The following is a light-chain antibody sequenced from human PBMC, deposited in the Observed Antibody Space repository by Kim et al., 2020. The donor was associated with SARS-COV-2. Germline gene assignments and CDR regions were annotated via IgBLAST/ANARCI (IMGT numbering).Light chain of an antibody. Sequence: SASAGDRVTITCRASQGISRSLAWYQQQPGDAPTLLIYGASILQSGVPSRFSGSGSGTDFTLTISSLQPEDCATYYCQQLNSFPRTFGQGTKLEI. J-gene: IGKJ2*01. CDR3: QQLNSFPRT. V-gene: IGKV1-9*01. CDR1: QGISRS. CDR2: GAS.